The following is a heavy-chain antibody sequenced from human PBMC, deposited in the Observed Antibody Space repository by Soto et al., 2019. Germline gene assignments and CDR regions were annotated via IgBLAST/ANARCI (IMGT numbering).Heavy chain of an antibody. J-gene: IGHJ4*02. CDR1: GVTFSSYW. D-gene: IGHD5-12*01. Sequence: GGSLRLSCAASGVTFSSYWMDWVRQAPGKGLVWVSRIKSDGTSIRYADSVKGRFIISRDNAKNTLYLQMNSLRAEDTAVYYCARGEMATIWPLAYWGQGALVTVSS. CDR2: IKSDGTSI. CDR3: ARGEMATIWPLAY. V-gene: IGHV3-74*01.